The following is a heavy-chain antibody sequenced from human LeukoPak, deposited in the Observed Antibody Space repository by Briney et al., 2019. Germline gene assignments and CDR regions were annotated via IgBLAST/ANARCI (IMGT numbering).Heavy chain of an antibody. CDR1: AFTFSDYY. V-gene: IGHV3-11*01. CDR2: ISSGSII. CDR3: ASHVDTAMVSDYFDS. Sequence: GGSLRLSCAASAFTFSDYYMSWIRQAPGKGLEWVSHISSGSIIYYADSVKGRFTISRDNAKNSLYLQMNSLRAEDTAVYYCASHVDTAMVSDYFDSWGQGTQVTVSS. J-gene: IGHJ4*02. D-gene: IGHD5-18*01.